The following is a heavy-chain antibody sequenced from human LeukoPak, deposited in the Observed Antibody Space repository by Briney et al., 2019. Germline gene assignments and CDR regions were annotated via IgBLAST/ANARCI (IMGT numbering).Heavy chain of an antibody. D-gene: IGHD3-22*01. V-gene: IGHV3-33*01. CDR1: GFTFNTYG. J-gene: IGHJ4*02. Sequence: GGSLRLSCAASGFTFNTYGMHWVRRAAGKGLEWVAVIWYDGSQKYYADSVRGRFTISRDNSKNTLYLQMNSLTAEDTAVYYCARVGSHENSGSLPFDYWGQGILVTVSS. CDR2: IWYDGSQK. CDR3: ARVGSHENSGSLPFDY.